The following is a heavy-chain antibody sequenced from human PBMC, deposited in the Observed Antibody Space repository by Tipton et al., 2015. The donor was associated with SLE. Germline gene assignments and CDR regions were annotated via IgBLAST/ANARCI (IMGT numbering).Heavy chain of an antibody. Sequence: SLRLSCAASGFNFNLYWMSWVRQAPGKGLEWVANIKDDGSKKDYVDSVKGRFTISRDNVKKSLYLQINSLTAEDTAVYYCTRDIPGGTSDFDYWGQGTLVTVS. V-gene: IGHV3-7*01. CDR3: TRDIPGGTSDFDY. J-gene: IGHJ4*02. D-gene: IGHD3-16*01. CDR2: IKDDGSKK. CDR1: GFNFNLYW.